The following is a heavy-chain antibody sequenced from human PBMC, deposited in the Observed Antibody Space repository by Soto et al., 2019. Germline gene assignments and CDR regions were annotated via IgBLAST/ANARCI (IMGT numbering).Heavy chain of an antibody. D-gene: IGHD2-15*01. V-gene: IGHV3-11*01. CDR3: VREKYCCGGSCYSDY. J-gene: IGHJ4*02. Sequence: QVQLVESGGGLAKPGGSLRLSCAASGFTFSHYFMTWIRQAPGKGLEWVSHISNSGSTTYYADSVKGRFTISRDNAKDSLSLQMNSLRAEDTAVYYCVREKYCCGGSCYSDYWGQGTLVTVSS. CDR2: ISNSGSTT. CDR1: GFTFSHYF.